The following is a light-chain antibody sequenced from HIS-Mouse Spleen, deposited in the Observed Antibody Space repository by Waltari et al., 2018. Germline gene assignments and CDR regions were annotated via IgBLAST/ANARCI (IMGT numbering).Light chain of an antibody. Sequence: QSALTQPASVSGSPGQSITISCPGTSSDVGCYNYVPWYQQHPGKAPKLLLYEVSNRPSGVSNRFSGSKSGNTASLTISGLQAEDEADYYCSSYTSSSTFYVFGTGTKVTVL. CDR1: SSDVGCYNY. J-gene: IGLJ1*01. CDR3: SSYTSSSTFYV. CDR2: EVS. V-gene: IGLV2-14*01.